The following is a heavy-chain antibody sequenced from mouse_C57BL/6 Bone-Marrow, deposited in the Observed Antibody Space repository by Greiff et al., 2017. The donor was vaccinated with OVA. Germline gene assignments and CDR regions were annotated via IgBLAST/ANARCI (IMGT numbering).Heavy chain of an antibody. D-gene: IGHD1-1*01. V-gene: IGHV1-81*01. Sequence: LVESGAELARPGASVKLSCKASGYTFTSYGISWVKQRTGQGLEWIGEIYPRSGNTYYNEKFKGKATLTADKSSSTAYMELRSLTSEDSAVYFCARPLFYGSSYDYFDYWGQGTTLTVSS. CDR1: GYTFTSYG. CDR3: ARPLFYGSSYDYFDY. J-gene: IGHJ2*01. CDR2: IYPRSGNT.